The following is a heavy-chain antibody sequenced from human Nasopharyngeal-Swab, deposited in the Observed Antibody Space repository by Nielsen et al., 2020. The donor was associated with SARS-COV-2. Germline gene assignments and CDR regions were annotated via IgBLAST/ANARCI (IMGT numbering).Heavy chain of an antibody. CDR2: INSDGSST. J-gene: IGHJ4*02. Sequence: GESLKISCAASGFTFSSYWMHWVRQAPGKGLVWVSRINSDGSSTSYADSVKGRFTISRDNAKNTLYLQMNSLRAEDTAVYYCARDLGYYDYVWGSYRIKDFDYWGQGTLVTVSP. D-gene: IGHD3-16*02. CDR1: GFTFSSYW. V-gene: IGHV3-74*01. CDR3: ARDLGYYDYVWGSYRIKDFDY.